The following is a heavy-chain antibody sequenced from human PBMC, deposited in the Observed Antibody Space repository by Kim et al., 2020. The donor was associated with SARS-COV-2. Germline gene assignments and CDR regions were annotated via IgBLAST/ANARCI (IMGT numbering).Heavy chain of an antibody. J-gene: IGHJ6*02. CDR3: ARLPLDFWSGYSKKGMDV. V-gene: IGHV4-34*01. D-gene: IGHD3-3*01. CDR2: INHSGST. Sequence: SETLSLTCAVYGGSFSGYYWSWIRQPPGKGLEWIGEINHSGSTNYNPSLKSRVTISVDTSKNQFSLKLSSVTAADTAVYYCARLPLDFWSGYSKKGMDVWGQGTTVTVSS. CDR1: GGSFSGYY.